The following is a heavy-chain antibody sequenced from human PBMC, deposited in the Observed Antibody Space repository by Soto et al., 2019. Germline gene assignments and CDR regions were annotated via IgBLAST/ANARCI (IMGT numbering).Heavy chain of an antibody. D-gene: IGHD3-16*01. V-gene: IGHV4-39*01. J-gene: IGHJ5*02. Sequence: SETLDRPCTVFGGPSNDFVDTRGCIRRAQGKGLEWLGTVYPTATTYSNPSSKSRITISADTAKNQFALNLRSVPAADTAIYFCARQERYYGAPGWFDPWGQGTLVTVSS. CDR1: GGPSNDFVDT. CDR3: ARQERYYGAPGWFDP. CDR2: VYPTATT.